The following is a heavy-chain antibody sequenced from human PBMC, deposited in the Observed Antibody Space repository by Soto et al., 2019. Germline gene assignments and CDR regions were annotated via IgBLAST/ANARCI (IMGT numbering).Heavy chain of an antibody. J-gene: IGHJ4*02. CDR2: INHLETT. D-gene: IGHD4-17*01. V-gene: IGHV4-30-2*01. Sequence: SETLSLTCTVSGATITFGGYSLSWIRQTPGKGLEWIGYINHLETTFYNPSLESRLTMSIARDKNQFSLKLHSMSAADRAVYFGARGGAADSFDHWGQGILVTVSS. CDR1: GATITFGGYS. CDR3: ARGGAADSFDH.